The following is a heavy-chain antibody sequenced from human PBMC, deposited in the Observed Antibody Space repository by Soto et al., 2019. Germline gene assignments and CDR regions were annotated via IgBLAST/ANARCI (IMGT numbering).Heavy chain of an antibody. CDR3: AKDRDGAAAGPTKFYGMDV. D-gene: IGHD6-13*01. Sequence: EVQLLESGGGLVQPGWSLRLSCAASGFTFIRYAISWFCQAPGKGLEWGAVISGSGDSTYYADTVRGRFTISRDNSKNTLYLQMNSLRAADTAVYYCAKDRDGAAAGPTKFYGMDVWGQGTTVTVSS. CDR1: GFTFIRYA. CDR2: ISGSGDST. V-gene: IGHV3-23*01. J-gene: IGHJ6*02.